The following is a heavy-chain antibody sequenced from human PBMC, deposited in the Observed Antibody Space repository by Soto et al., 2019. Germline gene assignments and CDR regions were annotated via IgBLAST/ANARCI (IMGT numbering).Heavy chain of an antibody. V-gene: IGHV6-1*01. CDR1: GYSVSSNSAA. CDR3: ARDSPPGIAVAGRDAFDI. Sequence: SQTLSLPCAISGYSVSSNSAALNFIIQSPSRGLYWLGRTYYRSKWYNDYAVSVKSRITINPDTSKNQFSLQLNSVTPEDTAVYYCARDSPPGIAVAGRDAFDIWGQGTMVTVSS. J-gene: IGHJ3*02. CDR2: TYYRSKWYN. D-gene: IGHD6-19*01.